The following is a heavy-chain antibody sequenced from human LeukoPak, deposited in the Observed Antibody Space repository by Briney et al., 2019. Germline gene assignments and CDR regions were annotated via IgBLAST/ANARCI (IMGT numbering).Heavy chain of an antibody. J-gene: IGHJ4*02. Sequence: SETLSLTCAVYGGSFSGYYWSWIRQPPGKGLEWIGSIYYSGSTYYSPSLKSRVTISVDTSKNQFSLKLSSVTAAGTAVYYCARHIAAAGSRTYYFDYWGQGTLVTVSS. V-gene: IGHV4-34*01. CDR2: IYYSGST. CDR3: ARHIAAAGSRTYYFDY. D-gene: IGHD6-13*01. CDR1: GGSFSGYY.